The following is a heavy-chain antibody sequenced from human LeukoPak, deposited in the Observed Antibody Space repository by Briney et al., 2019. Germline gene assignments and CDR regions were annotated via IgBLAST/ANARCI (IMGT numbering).Heavy chain of an antibody. J-gene: IGHJ4*02. V-gene: IGHV4-4*02. CDR3: ARDEYLGSGIDY. CDR2: IYHSGST. D-gene: IGHD3-10*01. Sequence: SGTLSLTCAVSGGSISSSNWWSWVRQPPGKGLEWIGEIYHSGSTNYNPSLKSRVTMSVDKSKKQYSLKLSSVTAADTAVYYCARDEYLGSGIDYWGQGTLVTVSS. CDR1: GGSISSSNW.